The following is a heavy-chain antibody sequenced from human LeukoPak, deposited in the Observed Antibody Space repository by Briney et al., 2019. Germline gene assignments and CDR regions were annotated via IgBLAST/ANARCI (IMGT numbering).Heavy chain of an antibody. CDR3: ARSGFSFGYHYFDL. D-gene: IGHD5-18*01. J-gene: IGHJ4*02. CDR2: IRVSDGDT. V-gene: IGHV1-18*01. CDR1: GYTFTNYG. Sequence: GASVKASCKASGYTFTNYGFHWVRQAPGQGPEWMGWIRVSDGDTKYAQKFQGRVTLTRDTSANTAYMDLWSLRSDDTAVYFCARSGFSFGYHYFDLWGQGTLVTVSS.